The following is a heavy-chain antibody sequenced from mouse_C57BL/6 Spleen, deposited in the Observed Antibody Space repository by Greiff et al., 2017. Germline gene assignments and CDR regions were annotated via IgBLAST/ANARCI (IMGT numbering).Heavy chain of an antibody. CDR3: ARDGSSSWFAY. CDR2: LYPGDGDT. J-gene: IGHJ3*01. D-gene: IGHD1-1*01. V-gene: IGHV1-82*01. CDR1: GYAFSSSW. Sequence: HVQLQQSGPELVKPGASVKISCTASGYAFSSSWMNWVKQRPGKGLEWIGRLYPGDGDTNYNGKFKGKATLTADKSSSTAYMQLSSLTSEDSAVYFCARDGSSSWFAYWGQGTLVTVSA.